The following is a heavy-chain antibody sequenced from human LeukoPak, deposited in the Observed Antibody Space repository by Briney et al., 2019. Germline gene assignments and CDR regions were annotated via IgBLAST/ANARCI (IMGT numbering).Heavy chain of an antibody. D-gene: IGHD4-11*01. CDR2: IYYSGST. CDR3: ARAQVDYNNGPGSRGYYSYGMGV. V-gene: IGHV4-59*01. CDR1: GGSISTYY. J-gene: IGHJ6*02. Sequence: SETLSLTCTVSGGSISTYYGNWIRQAPGKGLEWIGYIYYSGSTNYNPSLKSRVAMSVDTSRNQFSLKLSSVTAADTAVYYCARAQVDYNNGPGSRGYYSYGMGVWGRGTTVTVSS.